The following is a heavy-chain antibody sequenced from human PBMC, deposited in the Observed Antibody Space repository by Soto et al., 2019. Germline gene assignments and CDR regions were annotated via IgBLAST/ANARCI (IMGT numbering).Heavy chain of an antibody. V-gene: IGHV3-30*03. CDR2: ISNDGSNQ. CDR1: GFPFSSFG. CDR3: SRSRPTGRRDYYYYGMDV. J-gene: IGHJ6*02. Sequence: PXGSLILSCFVSGFPFSSFGMHWVRQAPGKGLDWVSSISNDGSNQHYADSVKGRFTISRDNSKNTVYLQLNSLRGEDTAVYYCSRSRPTGRRDYYYYGMDVWGQGTPVTVSS. D-gene: IGHD1-1*01.